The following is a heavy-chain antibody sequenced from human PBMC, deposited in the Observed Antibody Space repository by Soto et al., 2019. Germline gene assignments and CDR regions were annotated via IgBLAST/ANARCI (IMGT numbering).Heavy chain of an antibody. D-gene: IGHD4-17*01. CDR1: GGSISSYY. V-gene: IGHV4-59*08. J-gene: IGHJ4*02. CDR3: ASGFPNDYGVDY. CDR2: IYYSGST. Sequence: SEPLSLTCTVSGGSISSYYWSWIRQPPGKGLEWIGYIYYSGSTYYNPSLKSRVTISVDTSKNQFSLKLSSVTAADTAVYYCASGFPNDYGVDYWGQGTLVTVSS.